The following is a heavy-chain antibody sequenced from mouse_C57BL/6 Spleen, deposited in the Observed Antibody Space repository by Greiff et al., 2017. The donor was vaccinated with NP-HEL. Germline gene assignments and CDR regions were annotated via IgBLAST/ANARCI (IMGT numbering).Heavy chain of an antibody. CDR2: IDPSDSYT. J-gene: IGHJ2*01. D-gene: IGHD2-3*01. V-gene: IGHV1-59*01. CDR3: AREDGYFFDY. CDR1: GYTFTSYW. Sequence: LPPHGAELVRPGTSVKLSCKASGYTFTSYWMHWVKQRPGQGLEWIGVIDPSDSYTNYNQTFKGKATLTVDTSSSTAYMQLSSLTSEDSAVYYCAREDGYFFDYWGQGTTLTVSS.